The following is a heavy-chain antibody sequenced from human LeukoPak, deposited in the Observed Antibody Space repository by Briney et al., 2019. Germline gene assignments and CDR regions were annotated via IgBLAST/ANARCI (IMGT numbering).Heavy chain of an antibody. CDR3: ARDRYCSGGSCSPYYFDY. J-gene: IGHJ4*02. Sequence: PGGSLRLSCAASGFTFSSYSMNWVRQAPGKGLEWVSSISSSSNYIYYADSVKGRFTISRDNAKNSLYLQMNSLRAEDTAVYYCARDRYCSGGSCSPYYFDYWGQGTLVTVSS. CDR1: GFTFSSYS. V-gene: IGHV3-21*01. CDR2: ISSSSNYI. D-gene: IGHD2-15*01.